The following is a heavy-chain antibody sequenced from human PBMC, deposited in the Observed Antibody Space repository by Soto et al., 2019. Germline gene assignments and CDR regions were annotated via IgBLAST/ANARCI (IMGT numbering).Heavy chain of an antibody. D-gene: IGHD3-10*01. V-gene: IGHV1-46*01. Sequence: ASVKGSWKASGYTFTSYYMRWGRQAPGQGLEWMGIINPSGGSTTYAQKFQGRVTMTRDTCTSTVYMELSSLRSEDTAVYYCARGRTRVRGAHFDYWGQGTLVTVSS. CDR2: INPSGGST. CDR3: ARGRTRVRGAHFDY. CDR1: GYTFTSYY. J-gene: IGHJ4*02.